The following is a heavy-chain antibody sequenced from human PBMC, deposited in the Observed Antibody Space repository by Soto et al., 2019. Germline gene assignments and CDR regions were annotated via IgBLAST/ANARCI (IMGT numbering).Heavy chain of an antibody. CDR3: ARPDFGDYWYFDL. CDR1: GGPFSSHT. V-gene: IGHV1-69*08. Sequence: QDQLVQSGAEVKKPGSSVKVSCKAFGGPFSSHTFSWVRQAPGQGLEWMGRIIPALGTTTYAQKFQGRVTITADESVTTVSLELNSLRTEDTAVYYCARPDFGDYWYFDLWGRGTLVTVSS. CDR2: IIPALGTT. J-gene: IGHJ2*01. D-gene: IGHD4-17*01.